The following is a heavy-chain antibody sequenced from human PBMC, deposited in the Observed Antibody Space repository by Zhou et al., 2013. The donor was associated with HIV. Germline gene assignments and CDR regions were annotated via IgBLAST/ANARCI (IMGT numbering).Heavy chain of an antibody. CDR3: ASQPDTTMTGYYYYGMDV. J-gene: IGHJ6*02. Sequence: QVQLVQSGAEVKKPGASVKVSCKTSGYTFTSYAINWVRQAPGQGLEWMGRIIPVFGKANYAQRFQGRVTITADKSTSTAYMELSSLRSEDTAVYYCASQPDTTMTGYYYYGMDVWGQGTTVTVSS. CDR1: GYTFTSYA. V-gene: IGHV1-69*04. D-gene: IGHD5-18*01. CDR2: IIPVFGKA.